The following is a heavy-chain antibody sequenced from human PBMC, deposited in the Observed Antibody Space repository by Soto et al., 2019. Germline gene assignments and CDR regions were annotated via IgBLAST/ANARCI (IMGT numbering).Heavy chain of an antibody. D-gene: IGHD3-10*01. J-gene: IGHJ6*02. CDR1: GFTFSNFW. Sequence: SGGSLRLSCAASGFTFSNFWMHWVRQAPGKGLVWVSRINSDGSSTSYADSVKGRFTISRDSAKNTLYLQMNSLRAEDTAVYYCARAVRSGSYPYSYYGMDVWGQGTTVTVSS. CDR3: ARAVRSGSYPYSYYGMDV. CDR2: INSDGSST. V-gene: IGHV3-74*01.